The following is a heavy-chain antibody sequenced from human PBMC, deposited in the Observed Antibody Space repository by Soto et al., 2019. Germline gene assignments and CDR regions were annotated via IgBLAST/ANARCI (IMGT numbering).Heavy chain of an antibody. Sequence: SETLSLTCAVYGGSFSGYYWSWIRQPPGKGLEWIGEINHSGSTNYNPSLKSRVTISVDTSKNQFSLKLSSVTAADTAVYYCARGVLLWFGELYALDYWGQGTLVTVSS. D-gene: IGHD3-10*01. V-gene: IGHV4-34*01. CDR1: GGSFSGYY. CDR3: ARGVLLWFGELYALDY. J-gene: IGHJ4*02. CDR2: INHSGST.